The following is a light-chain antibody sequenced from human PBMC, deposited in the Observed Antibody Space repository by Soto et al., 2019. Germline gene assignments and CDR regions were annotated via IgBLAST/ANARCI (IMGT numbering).Light chain of an antibody. J-gene: IGKJ1*01. V-gene: IGKV3-11*01. Sequence: EIVLTQSPATLSLSPGERATLSCRASQSLSSYLAWYQQKPGQAPRLLIYDASNRATVIPARFSGSGSGTDFTLTISSLEPEDFAVYYCQQRSSWPLTFGQGTKVEIK. CDR3: QQRSSWPLT. CDR1: QSLSSY. CDR2: DAS.